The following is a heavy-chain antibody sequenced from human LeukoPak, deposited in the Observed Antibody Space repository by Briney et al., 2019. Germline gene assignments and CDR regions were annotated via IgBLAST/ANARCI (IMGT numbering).Heavy chain of an antibody. CDR1: GGSISGTYY. CDR3: ATDRQWLVMGSRGMDV. D-gene: IGHD6-19*01. J-gene: IGHJ6*02. V-gene: IGHV4-59*12. Sequence: PSETLSLTCTVSGGSISGTYYWSWIRQPPGKGLEWIGYIYYTGTTDSNPSLKSRVTMSVDTSKNQFSLKLSSVTAADTAVYYCATDRQWLVMGSRGMDVWGQGTTVTVSS. CDR2: IYYTGTT.